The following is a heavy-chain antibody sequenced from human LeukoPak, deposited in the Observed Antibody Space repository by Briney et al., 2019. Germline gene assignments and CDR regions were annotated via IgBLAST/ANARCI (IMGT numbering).Heavy chain of an antibody. V-gene: IGHV4-39*07. CDR3: ARDGPVEMATILFDY. CDR1: GGSISSSSYY. J-gene: IGHJ4*02. CDR2: IYYSGST. D-gene: IGHD5-24*01. Sequence: SETLSLTCTVSGGSISSSSYYWGWIRQPPGKGLEWIGSIYYSGSTYYNPSLKSRVTISVDTSKNQFSLKLSSVTAADTAVYYCARDGPVEMATILFDYWGQGTLVTVSS.